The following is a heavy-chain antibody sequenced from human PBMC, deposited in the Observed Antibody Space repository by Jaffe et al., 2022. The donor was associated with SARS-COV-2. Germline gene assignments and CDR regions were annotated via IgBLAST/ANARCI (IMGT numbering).Heavy chain of an antibody. V-gene: IGHV3-7*03. CDR1: GFTFSSYW. Sequence: EVQLVESGGGLVQPGGSLRLSCAASGFTFSSYWMSWVRQAPGKGLEWVANIKQDGSEKYYVDSVKGRFTISRDNAKNSLYLQMNSLRAEDTAVYYCARHPDSCGGDCYGEPPDYWGQGTLVTVSS. J-gene: IGHJ4*02. CDR3: ARHPDSCGGDCYGEPPDY. CDR2: IKQDGSEK. D-gene: IGHD2-21*02.